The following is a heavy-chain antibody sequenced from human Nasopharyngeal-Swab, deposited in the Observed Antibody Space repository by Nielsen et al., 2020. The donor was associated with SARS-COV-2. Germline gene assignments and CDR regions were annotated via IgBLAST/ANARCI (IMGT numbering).Heavy chain of an antibody. Sequence: GGTLRLSCAASGFTFSSYGMSGVRQAPGKGLEWVANIKQDGSEKYYMDSVKGRFTISRDNAKNSLYLQMNSLRAEDTAVYYCASLSSSSWFFDYWGQGTLVTVSS. J-gene: IGHJ4*02. CDR3: ASLSSSSWFFDY. D-gene: IGHD6-13*01. CDR1: GFTFSSYG. CDR2: IKQDGSEK. V-gene: IGHV3-7*01.